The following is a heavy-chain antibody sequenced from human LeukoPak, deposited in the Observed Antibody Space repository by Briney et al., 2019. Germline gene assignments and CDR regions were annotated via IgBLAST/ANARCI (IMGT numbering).Heavy chain of an antibody. D-gene: IGHD5-12*01. CDR2: ISAYNGNT. CDR3: AVFGVATIGNYYMDV. CDR1: GYTFTSYG. J-gene: IGHJ6*03. V-gene: IGHV1-18*01. Sequence: VSVKVSYKASGYTFTSYGISWVRQAPGQGLEWMGWISAYNGNTNYAQKLQGRVTMTTDTSTSTAYMGLRSLRSDDTAVYYCAVFGVATIGNYYMDVWGKGTTVTVSS.